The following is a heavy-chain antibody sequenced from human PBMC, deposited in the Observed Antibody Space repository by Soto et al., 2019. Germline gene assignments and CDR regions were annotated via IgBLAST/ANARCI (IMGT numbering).Heavy chain of an antibody. CDR1: GGSFSGYY. CDR2: INHSGST. Sequence: PSETLSLTCAVYGGSFSGYYWSWIRQPPGKGLEWIGEINHSGSTNYNPSLKSRVTISVDTSKNQFSLKLSSVTAADTAVYYRARGGGYSYGSVDYWGQGTLVTVS. CDR3: ARGGGYSYGSVDY. D-gene: IGHD5-18*01. J-gene: IGHJ4*02. V-gene: IGHV4-34*01.